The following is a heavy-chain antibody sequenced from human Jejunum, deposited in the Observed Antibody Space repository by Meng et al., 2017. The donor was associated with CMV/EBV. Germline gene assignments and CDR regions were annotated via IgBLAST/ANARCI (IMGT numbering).Heavy chain of an antibody. CDR2: ISNTGSPI. CDR3: AASSVIAPFY. CDR1: GFSFSDYY. Sequence: CAASGFSFSDYYMRWIRQAPGKGLEWVSYISNTGSPIYYADSVRGRFTISRDNAKNSLYLQMNSLRAEDAAVYYCAASSVIAPFYWGQGTLVTVSS. J-gene: IGHJ4*02. V-gene: IGHV3-11*04. D-gene: IGHD3-16*02.